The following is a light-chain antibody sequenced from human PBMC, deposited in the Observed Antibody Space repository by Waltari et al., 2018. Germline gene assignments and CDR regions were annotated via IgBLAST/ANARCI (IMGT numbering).Light chain of an antibody. CDR1: HDVTNS. J-gene: IGKJ2*01. V-gene: IGKV3-15*01. Sequence: ETVRTQSPATLPVSPGERVTLSCRASHDVTNSLAWFQQKPGQAPRLLMFDATTRATDFPGRFSGSGSGTEFTLTISSLQSEDFAVYYCQQYNNWPRTFGQGTKLEI. CDR2: DAT. CDR3: QQYNNWPRT.